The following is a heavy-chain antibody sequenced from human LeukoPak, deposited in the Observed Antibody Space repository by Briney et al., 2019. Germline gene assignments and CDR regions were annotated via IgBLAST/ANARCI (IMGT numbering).Heavy chain of an antibody. CDR2: ISGYNGNT. J-gene: IGHJ3*02. Sequence: GASVKVSCKASGYTFTSYGISWVRQAPGQGLEWMGWISGYNGNTNYAQKLQGRVTMTTDTSTSTAYMELRSLRSDDTAVYYCASPYCGGGSCYPHDGFDIWGQGTMVTVSS. CDR1: GYTFTSYG. D-gene: IGHD2-15*01. V-gene: IGHV1-18*01. CDR3: ASPYCGGGSCYPHDGFDI.